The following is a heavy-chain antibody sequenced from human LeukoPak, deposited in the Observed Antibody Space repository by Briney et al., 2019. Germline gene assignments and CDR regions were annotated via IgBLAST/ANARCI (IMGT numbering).Heavy chain of an antibody. CDR2: IYNSGRT. Sequence: SETLSLTCTVSGGSISSHNWSWIRQPPGKGLEWIGYIYNSGRTNYNPSLKSRVTISLDTSKNQFSLHLTSVTAADTAVYFCARDDYGVFDAFDVWGQGTVVTVSS. J-gene: IGHJ3*01. CDR3: ARDDYGVFDAFDV. D-gene: IGHD3-16*01. V-gene: IGHV4-59*08. CDR1: GGSISSHN.